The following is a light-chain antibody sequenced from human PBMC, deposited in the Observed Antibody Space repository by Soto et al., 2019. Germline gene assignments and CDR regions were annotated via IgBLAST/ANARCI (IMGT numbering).Light chain of an antibody. CDR1: MRDVGAYNL. CDR3: CSYVGATTYV. Sequence: QSVLTQPASVSGSAGQSITISCSGTMRDVGAYNLVSWYQQHPGTAPKLIIYEVRNRPSGISSRFSGSRSGNTASLTISGLQSEDEGDYYCCSYVGATTYVFGRGTKVTVL. J-gene: IGLJ1*01. V-gene: IGLV2-23*02. CDR2: EVR.